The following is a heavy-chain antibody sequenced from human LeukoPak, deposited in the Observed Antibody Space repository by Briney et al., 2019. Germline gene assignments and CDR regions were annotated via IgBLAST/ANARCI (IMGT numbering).Heavy chain of an antibody. D-gene: IGHD2/OR15-2a*01. CDR2: ISYDGTNI. J-gene: IGHJ1*01. CDR3: ARRPRSQSSESLTGAEYFQH. CDR1: GFTFSSFA. Sequence: GGSLRLSCAASGFTFSSFAMEWVRQAPGKGLEWVAAISYDGTNIYYTDSVKGRFTISRDNSKNTVYLQMDSLRDDDTAVYYCARRPRSQSSESLTGAEYFQHWGQGTLVTVSS. V-gene: IGHV3-30-3*01.